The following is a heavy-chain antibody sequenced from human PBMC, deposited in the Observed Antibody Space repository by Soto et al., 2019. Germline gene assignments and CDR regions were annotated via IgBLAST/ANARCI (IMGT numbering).Heavy chain of an antibody. V-gene: IGHV4-59*12. Sequence: SETLSLTCTVSGGSISSYYSSWIRQPPGKRLEWIGNIYYSGSTNYNPSLKSRVTISVDTSMKQCSLKLSSVTAADTAVYYCARELCFGIQAGWYFDLWGRGTLVTVSS. CDR1: GGSISSYY. CDR2: IYYSGST. J-gene: IGHJ2*01. D-gene: IGHD3-10*01. CDR3: ARELCFGIQAGWYFDL.